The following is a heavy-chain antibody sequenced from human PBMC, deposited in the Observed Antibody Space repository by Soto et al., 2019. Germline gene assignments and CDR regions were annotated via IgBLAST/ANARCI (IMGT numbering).Heavy chain of an antibody. CDR1: GGSISSYY. V-gene: IGHV4-59*08. D-gene: IGHD3-10*01. CDR2: IYFRGST. Sequence: PSETLSLTCTVSGGSISSYYWSWIRQPPGKGLEWIGYIYFRGSTNYNPSLKSRVTISVDTSKNQFSLKLSSVTAADTAVYYCASHMVRGVPFCYWRQGTLVTVSS. J-gene: IGHJ4*02. CDR3: ASHMVRGVPFCY.